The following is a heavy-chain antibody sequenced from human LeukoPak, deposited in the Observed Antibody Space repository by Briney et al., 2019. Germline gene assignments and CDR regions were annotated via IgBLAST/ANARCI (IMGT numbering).Heavy chain of an antibody. CDR3: ATNAGSQWLVHDY. V-gene: IGHV1-24*01. D-gene: IGHD6-19*01. Sequence: ASLKVSCKVSGYTLTELSMHWVRQAPGKGLEWMGGFDPEDGETIYAQKFQGRVTMTEDTSTDTAYMELSSLRSEDTAVYYCATNAGSQWLVHDYWGQGTLVTVSS. CDR1: GYTLTELS. J-gene: IGHJ4*02. CDR2: FDPEDGET.